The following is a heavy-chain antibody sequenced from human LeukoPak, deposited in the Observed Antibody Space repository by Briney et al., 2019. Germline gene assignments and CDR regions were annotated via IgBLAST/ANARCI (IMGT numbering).Heavy chain of an antibody. CDR3: ARTVVTATIDGFQI. V-gene: IGHV4-38-2*02. CDR2: VHETGYA. CDR1: GSSFRSGHY. J-gene: IGHJ3*02. D-gene: IGHD2-21*02. Sequence: SETLSLTCSVSGSSFRSGHYWGWIRQSSGEGLEWIGNVHETGYANYNPSLRSRVTISVDPSKSQFSLRLTSVTAADTAVYYCARTVVTATIDGFQIWGQGTMVTVSS.